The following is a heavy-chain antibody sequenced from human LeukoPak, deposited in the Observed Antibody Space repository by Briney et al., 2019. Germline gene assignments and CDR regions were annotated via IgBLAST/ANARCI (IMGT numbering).Heavy chain of an antibody. CDR3: ARDPKPYYYYYGMDV. Sequence: ASVKVSCKASGYTFTSYGISWVRHAPGQGLEWMGWISAYNGTTNYAQKLQGRVTMTTDTSTSTAYMELRSLRSDDTAVYYCARDPKPYYYYYGMDVWGQGTTVTVSS. V-gene: IGHV1-18*01. CDR1: GYTFTSYG. CDR2: ISAYNGTT. J-gene: IGHJ6*02.